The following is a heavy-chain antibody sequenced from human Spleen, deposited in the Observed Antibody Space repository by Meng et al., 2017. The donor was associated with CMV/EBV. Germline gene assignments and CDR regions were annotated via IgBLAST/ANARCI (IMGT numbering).Heavy chain of an antibody. D-gene: IGHD5-18*01. Sequence: GGSLRLSCVGSGYSFGNYAMHWVRQAPGKGLEWVAVISYDGDKKFYTDSVKGRFTISRDNSKNTLILQMNSLRTEDTAVYYCARDLLDTGFRGNMDVWGQGTMVTVSS. CDR1: GYSFGNYA. CDR2: ISYDGDKK. V-gene: IGHV3-30*03. CDR3: ARDLLDTGFRGNMDV. J-gene: IGHJ6*02.